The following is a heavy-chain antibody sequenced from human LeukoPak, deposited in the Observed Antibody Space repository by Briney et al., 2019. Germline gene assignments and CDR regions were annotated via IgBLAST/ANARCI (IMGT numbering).Heavy chain of an antibody. CDR2: ISVRSNYI. V-gene: IGHV3-21*01. Sequence: GGSLRLSCLASGYTFSSYSINWVRQAPGKGLEWVSSISVRSNYIYCADSVRGRFRISRDDARDSLYLQMNSLRAEDTAVYYCVRLRRNSDTSGFYYYYDFWGQGTLVTVSS. CDR1: GYTFSSYS. D-gene: IGHD3-22*01. J-gene: IGHJ4*02. CDR3: VRLRRNSDTSGFYYYYDF.